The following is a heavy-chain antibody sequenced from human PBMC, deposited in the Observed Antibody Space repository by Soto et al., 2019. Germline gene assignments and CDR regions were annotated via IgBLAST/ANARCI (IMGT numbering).Heavy chain of an antibody. CDR2: IYPGDSVT. V-gene: IGHV5-51*01. J-gene: IGHJ6*02. CDR3: ARMVRGVIGGGYYYYGMDV. CDR1: GYSFTSYW. D-gene: IGHD3-10*01. Sequence: GESLKISCKGSGYSFTSYWIGWVRQMPGKGLEWMGIIYPGDSVTRYSPSFQGQVNISADKSISTAYLQWSSLKASDTAMYYCARMVRGVIGGGYYYYGMDVWGQGTTVTVSS.